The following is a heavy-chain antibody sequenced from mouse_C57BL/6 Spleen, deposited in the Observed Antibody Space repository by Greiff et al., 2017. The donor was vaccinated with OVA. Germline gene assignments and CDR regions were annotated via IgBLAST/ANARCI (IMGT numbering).Heavy chain of an antibody. V-gene: IGHV1-15*01. CDR3: TRRGGLLRSED. CDR2: IDPETGGT. Sequence: VQLQQSGAELVRPGASVTLSCKASGYTFTDYEMHWVKQTPVHGLEWIGAIDPETGGTAYNQKFKGKAILTADKSSSTAYMELRSLTSEDSAVSYCTRRGGLLRSEDRGQGITLTVAS. J-gene: IGHJ2*01. CDR1: GYTFTDYE. D-gene: IGHD1-1*01.